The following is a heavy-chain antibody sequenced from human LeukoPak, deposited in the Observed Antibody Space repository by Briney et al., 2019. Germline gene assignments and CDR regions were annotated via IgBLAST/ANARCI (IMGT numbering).Heavy chain of an antibody. D-gene: IGHD3-22*01. CDR2: IKEDGSEK. Sequence: PGGSLRLSCTAPGFTVSSNYMSWVRQAPGKGLEWVANIKEDGSEKNYVDSVKGRFTISGDNAKNSLYLQMNSLRAEDTAVYYCAREGGYYDSSGNYYYYYMDVWGKGTTVTVSS. CDR1: GFTVSSNY. CDR3: AREGGYYDSSGNYYYYYMDV. V-gene: IGHV3-7*01. J-gene: IGHJ6*03.